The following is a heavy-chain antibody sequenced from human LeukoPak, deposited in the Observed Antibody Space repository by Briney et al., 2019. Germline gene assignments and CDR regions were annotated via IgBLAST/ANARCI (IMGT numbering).Heavy chain of an antibody. D-gene: IGHD6-19*01. CDR3: ARTRYSSGWFFDY. CDR1: GGSISSYY. CDR2: ISDSGST. J-gene: IGHJ4*02. V-gene: IGHV4-59*01. Sequence: PSETLSLTCTVSGGSISSYYWSWIRRPPGKGLEWTGYISDSGSTNYNPSLKSRLTISVDTSKNQFSLKLSSVTAADTAVYYCARTRYSSGWFFDYWGQGTLVTVSS.